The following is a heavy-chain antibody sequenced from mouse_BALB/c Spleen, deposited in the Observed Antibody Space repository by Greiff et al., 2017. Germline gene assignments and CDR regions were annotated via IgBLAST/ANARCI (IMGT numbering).Heavy chain of an antibody. D-gene: IGHD1-1*01. Sequence: VQLQQSGPELVKPGASVRISCKASGYTFTSYYIHWVKQRPGQGLEWIGWIYPGNVNTKYNEKFKGKATLTADKSSSTAYMQLSSLTSEDSAVYFCARFSTVVDYYAMDYWGQGTSVTVSS. V-gene: IGHV1S56*01. CDR1: GYTFTSYY. J-gene: IGHJ4*01. CDR2: IYPGNVNT. CDR3: ARFSTVVDYYAMDY.